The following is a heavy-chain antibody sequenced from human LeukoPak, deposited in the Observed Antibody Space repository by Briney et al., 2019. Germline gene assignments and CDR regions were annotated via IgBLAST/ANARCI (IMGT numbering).Heavy chain of an antibody. CDR1: GFTFSSYG. J-gene: IGHJ6*02. CDR3: ARDQSVTNYYYGMDV. D-gene: IGHD4-17*01. CDR2: IWYDGSNK. V-gene: IGHV3-33*01. Sequence: GRSLRLSCAASGFTFSSYGMHWVRQAPGKGLEWVAVIWYDGSNKYYADSVKGRFTISRDNSENTLYLQMNSLRAEDTAVYYCARDQSVTNYYYGMDVWGQGTTVTVSS.